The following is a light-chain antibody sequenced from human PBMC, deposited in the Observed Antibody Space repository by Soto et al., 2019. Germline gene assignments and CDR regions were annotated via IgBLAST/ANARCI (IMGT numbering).Light chain of an antibody. V-gene: IGKV1-17*03. Sequence: DIQMTQSPSAMSASLGDRVTITCRASQGISNSVAWFQQKPGKVPKRLIYAAPTLQSGVPSRFGGSGSGTAFTLTISSLQPEDFATYYCQQRSNWPRTFGQGTKVDIK. CDR2: AAP. CDR3: QQRSNWPRT. J-gene: IGKJ1*01. CDR1: QGISNS.